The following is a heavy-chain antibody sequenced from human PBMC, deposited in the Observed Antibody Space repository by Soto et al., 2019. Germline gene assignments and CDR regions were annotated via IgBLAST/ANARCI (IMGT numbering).Heavy chain of an antibody. CDR1: GYTFTSYG. CDR3: ASSSAEYGSDLYYYYGMDV. D-gene: IGHD3-10*01. CDR2: ISAYNGNT. Sequence: ASVKVSCKASGYTFTSYGISWVRQAPGQGLEWMGWISAYNGNTNYAQKLQGRVTMTTDTSTSTAYMELRSLRSDDTAVYYCASSSAEYGSDLYYYYGMDVWGQGTTVTVSS. J-gene: IGHJ6*02. V-gene: IGHV1-18*01.